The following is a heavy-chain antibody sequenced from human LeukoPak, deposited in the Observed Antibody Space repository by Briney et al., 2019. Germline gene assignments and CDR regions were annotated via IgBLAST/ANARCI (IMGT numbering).Heavy chain of an antibody. J-gene: IGHJ5*02. CDR3: ARDSAGYCSNGICYTRAVNWFDP. CDR2: IYTSGST. V-gene: IGHV4-4*07. D-gene: IGHD2-8*01. CDR1: GGSISSYY. Sequence: SETLSLTCTVSGGSISSYYWSWIRQPAGKGLEWIGRIYTSGSTNYNPSLKSRVTMSVDTSKNQFSLKLSSVTAADTAVYYCARDSAGYCSNGICYTRAVNWFDPWGQGTLVTVSS.